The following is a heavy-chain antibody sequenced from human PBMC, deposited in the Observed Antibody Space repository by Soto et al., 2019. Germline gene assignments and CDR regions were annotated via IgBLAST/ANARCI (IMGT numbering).Heavy chain of an antibody. J-gene: IGHJ3*02. V-gene: IGHV4-59*01. CDR1: GGSISSYY. CDR3: ARGNEHDAFDI. CDR2: IYYSGST. Sequence: SETLSLTCTVSGGSISSYYWSWIRQPPGKGLEWIGYIYYSGSTNYNPSLKSRVTISVDTSKNQFSLKLSSVTAADTAVYYCARGNEHDAFDIRGQGTMVTVSS. D-gene: IGHD1-1*01.